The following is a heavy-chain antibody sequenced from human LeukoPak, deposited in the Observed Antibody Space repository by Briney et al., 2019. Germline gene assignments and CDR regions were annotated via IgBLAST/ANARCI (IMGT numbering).Heavy chain of an antibody. J-gene: IGHJ6*03. V-gene: IGHV3-7*01. Sequence: GGSLRLSCAASGLTFSSYGMSWVRQAPGKGLEWVANIKQDGSEKYYVDSVKGRFTISRDNAKNSLYLQMNSLRAEDTAVYYCARNGADYYYYMDVWGKGTTVTVSS. CDR2: IKQDGSEK. CDR1: GLTFSSYG. D-gene: IGHD2-8*01. CDR3: ARNGADYYYYMDV.